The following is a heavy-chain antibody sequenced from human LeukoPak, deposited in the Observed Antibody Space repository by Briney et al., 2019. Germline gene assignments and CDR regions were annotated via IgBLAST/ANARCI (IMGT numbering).Heavy chain of an antibody. CDR1: GGTFSSYA. CDR2: IIPIFGTA. V-gene: IGHV1-69*05. CDR3: ARDGGGLRYAGPLDY. D-gene: IGHD4-17*01. J-gene: IGHJ4*02. Sequence: SVKVSCKASGGTFSSYAISWVRRAPGQGLEWMGRIIPIFGTANYAQKFQGRVTITTDESTSTAYMELSSLRSEDTAVYYCARDGGGLRYAGPLDYWGQGTLVTVSS.